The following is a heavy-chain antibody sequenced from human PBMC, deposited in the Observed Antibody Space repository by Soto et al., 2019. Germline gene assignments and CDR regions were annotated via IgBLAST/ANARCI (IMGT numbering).Heavy chain of an antibody. CDR2: IYSTGNT. CDR3: ARNVPVTTLGY. V-gene: IGHV3-66*01. J-gene: IGHJ4*02. D-gene: IGHD4-17*01. CDR1: GVTVSNNY. Sequence: PGGSLRLSCAASGVTVSNNYMTWVRQAPGKGLELVSSIYSTGNTFYADSMKGRFTISRDNSKNTLYLQMNSLRVEDTAVYYCARNVPVTTLGYWGQGTLVTVSS.